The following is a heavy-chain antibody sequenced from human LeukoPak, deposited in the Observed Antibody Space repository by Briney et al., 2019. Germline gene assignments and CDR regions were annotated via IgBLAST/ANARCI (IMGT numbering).Heavy chain of an antibody. CDR3: AKSGLNRFDY. V-gene: IGHV1-2*02. CDR1: GYTFTGYY. J-gene: IGHJ4*02. D-gene: IGHD2-15*01. CDR2: INPNSGGT. Sequence: ASVKVSCKASGYTFTGYYMHWVRQAPGQGLEWMGWINPNSGGTNYAQKFQGRVTMTRDTSISTAYMELNSLRAEDTAVYYCAKSGLNRFDYWGQGTLVTVSS.